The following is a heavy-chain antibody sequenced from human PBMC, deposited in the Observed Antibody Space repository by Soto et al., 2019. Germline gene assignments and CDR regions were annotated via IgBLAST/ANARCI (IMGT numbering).Heavy chain of an antibody. CDR1: GYTLTELA. J-gene: IGHJ3*02. D-gene: IGHD3-22*01. V-gene: IGHV1-24*01. CDR3: ATDSTPYYYDSSGFDGFDI. Sequence: ASVNVSCKVSGYTLTELAIFWVRQAPGKGLEWMGGFDPEDGERIYAQKFQDRVTMTEDTSADTAYMELRSLRSEDTAVYYCATDSTPYYYDSSGFDGFDIWGQGTKVTVSS. CDR2: FDPEDGER.